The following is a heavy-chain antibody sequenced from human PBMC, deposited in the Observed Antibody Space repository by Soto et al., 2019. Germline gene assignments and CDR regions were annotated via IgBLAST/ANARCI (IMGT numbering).Heavy chain of an antibody. CDR2: IRFDGSDE. Sequence: QVQLVESGGGVVQPGGSLRLSCAASASIFKGHGMHWVRQAPGKGLEWVAIIRFDGSDEHYGDSVEGRFTISRDNSKNMLYLQMNSLRVEDTAVYYCARDGVVATTFFGFLDYWGQGTLVTVSS. D-gene: IGHD1-26*01. CDR1: ASIFKGHG. J-gene: IGHJ4*02. V-gene: IGHV3-33*08. CDR3: ARDGVVATTFFGFLDY.